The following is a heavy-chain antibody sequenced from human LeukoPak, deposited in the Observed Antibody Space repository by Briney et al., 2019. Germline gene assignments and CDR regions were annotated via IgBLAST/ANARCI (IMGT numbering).Heavy chain of an antibody. D-gene: IGHD3-10*01. Sequence: PGGSLRLSCAASGFTFSSYSMNWVRQAPGKGLAWGSSISSSSSYIYYADSVKGRFTISRDNAKNSLYLQMNSLRAEDTAVYYCARAVTMVRGVKNWFDPWGQGTLVTVSS. J-gene: IGHJ5*02. CDR1: GFTFSSYS. V-gene: IGHV3-21*01. CDR2: ISSSSSYI. CDR3: ARAVTMVRGVKNWFDP.